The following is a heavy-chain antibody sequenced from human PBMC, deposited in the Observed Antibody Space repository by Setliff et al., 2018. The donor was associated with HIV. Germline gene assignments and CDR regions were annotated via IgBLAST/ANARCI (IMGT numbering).Heavy chain of an antibody. Sequence: ASVKVSCKVSGYTLTELSIHWVRQAPGKGLEWMGGSDAEDGESVYAQKFQDRVTMTEDRSTDTAYMELSSLRSEDTAVYYCARCIAARPYYYYYMDVWGKGTTVTVSS. V-gene: IGHV1-24*01. CDR1: GYTLTELS. D-gene: IGHD6-6*01. CDR3: ARCIAARPYYYYYMDV. J-gene: IGHJ6*03. CDR2: SDAEDGES.